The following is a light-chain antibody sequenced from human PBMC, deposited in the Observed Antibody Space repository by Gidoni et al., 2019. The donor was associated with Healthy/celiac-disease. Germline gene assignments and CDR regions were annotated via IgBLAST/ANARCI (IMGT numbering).Light chain of an antibody. CDR2: AAS. V-gene: IGKV1-9*01. CDR1: QGISSY. Sequence: DIQLTPSPSFLSASVGDRVTITCRASQGISSYLAWYQQKPGKAPKLLIYAASTLQSGVPSRFSGSGSGTEFTLTISSLQPEDFATYYCQQLNSYPLTFGGETKVEIK. J-gene: IGKJ4*01. CDR3: QQLNSYPLT.